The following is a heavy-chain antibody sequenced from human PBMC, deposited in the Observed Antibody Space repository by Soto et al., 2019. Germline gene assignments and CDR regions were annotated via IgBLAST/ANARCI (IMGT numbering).Heavy chain of an antibody. V-gene: IGHV3-23*01. CDR3: AKQRTDPQNIYDILTGSPTDY. J-gene: IGHJ4*02. CDR1: GFHFSSYG. Sequence: GGSLRLSCAAAGFHFSSYGMSWVRQAPGKGLEWVSAISGSGGSTYYADSVKGRFTISRDNSKNTLYLQMNSLRAEDTAVYYCAKQRTDPQNIYDILTGSPTDYWGQGTLVTVSS. D-gene: IGHD3-9*01. CDR2: ISGSGGST.